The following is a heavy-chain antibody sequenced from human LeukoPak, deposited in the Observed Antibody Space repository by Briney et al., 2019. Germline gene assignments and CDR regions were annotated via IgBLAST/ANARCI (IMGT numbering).Heavy chain of an antibody. CDR3: AKDTLIAVAGLYYFDY. J-gene: IGHJ4*02. CDR1: GFTFSSYA. V-gene: IGHV3-23*01. D-gene: IGHD6-19*01. Sequence: GGSLRLSCAASGFTFSSYAMSWVRQAPGKGLEWVSAISGSGGSTYYADSVKGRFTISRDNSKNTLYLRMNSLRAEDTAVYYCAKDTLIAVAGLYYFDYWGQGTLVTVSS. CDR2: ISGSGGST.